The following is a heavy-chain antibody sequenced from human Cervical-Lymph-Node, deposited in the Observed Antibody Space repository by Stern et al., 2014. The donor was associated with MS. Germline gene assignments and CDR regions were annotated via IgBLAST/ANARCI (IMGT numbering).Heavy chain of an antibody. J-gene: IGHJ4*02. CDR2: INHSAGNT. CDR1: GYSFTSYF. Sequence: QVQLVESGAEMKKPGASVKVSCMASGYSFTSYFIIWVRQAPGQGLEWMGIINHSAGNTNYAQKFQGRVVMTSDTSTGTVYLELSSLRSEDTAVYYCARDEGADYWGQGTLVTVSS. V-gene: IGHV1-46*01. CDR3: ARDEGADY.